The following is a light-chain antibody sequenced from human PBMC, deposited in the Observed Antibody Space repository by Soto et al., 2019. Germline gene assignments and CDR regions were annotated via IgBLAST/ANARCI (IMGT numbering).Light chain of an antibody. CDR3: MQALQTPWT. Sequence: DIVMTQSPLSLPVTPGEPASISCRSSQSLLHSDGYTYFDWYLQKPGQSPQLLIYLGSNRASGVPDRFRGSGSGTDFTLKISKVEAEDVGVYYCMQALQTPWTFGQGTKVEI. CDR2: LGS. J-gene: IGKJ1*01. V-gene: IGKV2-28*01. CDR1: QSLLHSDGYTY.